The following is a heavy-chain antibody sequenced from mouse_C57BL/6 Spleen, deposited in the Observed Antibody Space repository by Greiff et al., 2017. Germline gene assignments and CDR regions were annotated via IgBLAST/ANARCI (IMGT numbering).Heavy chain of an antibody. CDR2: IYPRSGNT. CDR3: ARRGSSDAMDY. D-gene: IGHD1-1*01. J-gene: IGHJ4*01. V-gene: IGHV1-81*01. CDR1: GYTFTSYG. Sequence: QVQLQQSGAALARPGASVKLSCKASGYTFTSYGISWVKQRTGQGLEWIGEIYPRSGNTYYNETFKGKVTLTADNSSSTAYMELRSLTSEDSAVYFCARRGSSDAMDYWGQGTSVTVSS.